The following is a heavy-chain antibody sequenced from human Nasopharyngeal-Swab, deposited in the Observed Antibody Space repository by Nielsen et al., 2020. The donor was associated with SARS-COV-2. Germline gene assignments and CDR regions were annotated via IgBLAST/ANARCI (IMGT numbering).Heavy chain of an antibody. Sequence: ASVKVSCKASGYTFNNYYIHWVRQAPGQGLEWMGMINPGSGGTTYAQKFQGRVTMTRDTSTSTVYMELSSLRSEDTAVYYCARDPEAVAPFYGMDVWGQGTTDTVSS. CDR1: GYTFNNYY. D-gene: IGHD6-19*01. J-gene: IGHJ6*02. CDR3: ARDPEAVAPFYGMDV. CDR2: INPGSGGT. V-gene: IGHV1-46*02.